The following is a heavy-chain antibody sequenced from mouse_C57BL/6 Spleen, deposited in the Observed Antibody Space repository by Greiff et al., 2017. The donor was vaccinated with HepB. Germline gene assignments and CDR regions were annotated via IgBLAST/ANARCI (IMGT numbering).Heavy chain of an antibody. CDR2: IYPGGGYT. CDR3: ARSYGGSSYVDWFAY. D-gene: IGHD1-1*01. CDR1: GYTFTNYW. J-gene: IGHJ3*01. Sequence: QVQLKESGAELVRPGTSVKMSCKASGYTFTNYWIGWAKQRPGHGLEWIGDIYPGGGYTNYNEKFKGKATLTVDKSSSTAYMQFSSLTSEDSAIYYCARSYGGSSYVDWFAYWGQGTLVTVSA. V-gene: IGHV1-63*01.